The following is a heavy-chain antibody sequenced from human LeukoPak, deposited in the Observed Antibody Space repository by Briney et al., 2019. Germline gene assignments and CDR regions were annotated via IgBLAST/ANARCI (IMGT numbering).Heavy chain of an antibody. V-gene: IGHV4-34*01. Sequence: PSETLSLTCAVYGGSFSGYYWSWIRQPPGKGLEWIGEINPSGSTNYNPSLKSRVTISVDTSKNQFSLKLSSVTAADTAVYYCARDEGIAAADWFDPWGQGTLVTVSS. CDR3: ARDEGIAAADWFDP. J-gene: IGHJ5*02. CDR2: INPSGST. D-gene: IGHD6-13*01. CDR1: GGSFSGYY.